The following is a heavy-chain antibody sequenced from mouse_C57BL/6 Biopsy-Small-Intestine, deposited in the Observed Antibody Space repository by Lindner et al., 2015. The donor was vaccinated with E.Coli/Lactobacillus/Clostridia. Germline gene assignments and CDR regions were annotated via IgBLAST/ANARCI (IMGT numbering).Heavy chain of an antibody. CDR1: GYAFSSYW. Sequence: VQLQESGAELVKPGASVKISCKASGYAFSSYWMHWVKQRPGKGLEWIGQIYPGDGDTDYNGKFKGKATLTADKSSSTAYMQISSLTSEDSAVYFCARGERGDFDYWGQGTTLTVSS. J-gene: IGHJ2*01. CDR2: IYPGDGDT. CDR3: ARGERGDFDY. V-gene: IGHV1-80*01.